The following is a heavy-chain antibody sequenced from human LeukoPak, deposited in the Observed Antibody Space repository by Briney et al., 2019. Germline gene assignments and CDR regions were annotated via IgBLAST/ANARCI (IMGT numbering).Heavy chain of an antibody. CDR1: GYSFSSYW. CDR3: ARQLGYCSGASCLYYFDY. Sequence: GESLKISCTGSGYSFSSYWIVWVRQMPGKGLEWMGIIYPSDSATTYSPSLQGQVTISADKSISTAYLQWSSLKAADTAMYHCARQLGYCSGASCLYYFDYWGQGTLVTVSS. V-gene: IGHV5-51*01. D-gene: IGHD2-15*01. J-gene: IGHJ4*02. CDR2: IYPSDSAT.